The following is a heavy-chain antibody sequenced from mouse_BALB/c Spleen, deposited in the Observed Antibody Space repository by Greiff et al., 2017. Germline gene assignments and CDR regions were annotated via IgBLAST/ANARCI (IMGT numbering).Heavy chain of an antibody. J-gene: IGHJ1*01. Sequence: QVQLQQSGAELMKPGASVKISCKATGYTFSGYWIEWVKQRPGHGLEWIGEILPGSGSTNYNEKFKGKATFTADTSSNTAYMQLSSLTSEDSAVYYGARSGYYGSSYWYFDVWGAGTTVTVSS. CDR1: GYTFSGYW. CDR2: ILPGSGST. V-gene: IGHV1-9*01. D-gene: IGHD1-1*01. CDR3: ARSGYYGSSYWYFDV.